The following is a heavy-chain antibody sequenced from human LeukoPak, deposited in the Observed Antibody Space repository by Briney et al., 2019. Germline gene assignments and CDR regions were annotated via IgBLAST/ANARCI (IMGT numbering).Heavy chain of an antibody. Sequence: GGSLRLSCTVSGFTVSSNSMSWVRQAPGKGLEWVSLISWDGGGTYYADTVKGRSTISRDNSKNSLYLQMNSLRAKDTALYYCAKDMAAYYYASGNIDYWGQGTLVTVSS. J-gene: IGHJ4*02. CDR2: ISWDGGGT. CDR3: AKDMAAYYYASGNIDY. CDR1: GFTVSSNS. D-gene: IGHD3-10*01. V-gene: IGHV3-43D*03.